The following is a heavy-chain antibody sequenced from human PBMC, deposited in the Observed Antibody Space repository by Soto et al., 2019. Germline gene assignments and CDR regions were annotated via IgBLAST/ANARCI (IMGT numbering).Heavy chain of an antibody. J-gene: IGHJ3*02. V-gene: IGHV3-33*01. CDR3: ARGAYGGYIGDAFDI. D-gene: IGHD4-17*01. Sequence: PGGSLRLSCAASGFTFSSYDMHWVRQAPGKGLEWVAVIWYDGSNEYYVDSVKGRFTISRDTSKNTLFLQMNSLRAEDTAIYYCARGAYGGYIGDAFDIWGQGTMVTVSS. CDR1: GFTFSSYD. CDR2: IWYDGSNE.